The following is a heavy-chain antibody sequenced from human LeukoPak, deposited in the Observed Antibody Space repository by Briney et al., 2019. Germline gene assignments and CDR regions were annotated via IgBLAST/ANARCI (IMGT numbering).Heavy chain of an antibody. J-gene: IGHJ5*02. CDR3: TRGARFRSYGSGTYYTSLPFDP. Sequence: ASVKVSCKASGYTFTTYTIHWVRQAPGQRLEWMGWINTGNGHTKYSQELQGRVTITRDTSASTAYMELSSLRSEDMAVYYCTRGARFRSYGSGTYYTSLPFDPWGQGTLVTASS. V-gene: IGHV1-3*03. CDR2: INTGNGHT. D-gene: IGHD3-10*01. CDR1: GYTFTTYT.